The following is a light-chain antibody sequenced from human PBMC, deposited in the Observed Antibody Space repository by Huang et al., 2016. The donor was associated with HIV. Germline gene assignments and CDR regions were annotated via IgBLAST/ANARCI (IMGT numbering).Light chain of an antibody. Sequence: AIQMTQSPSSLSASVGDRVTITCRASQGIRNDLGWYQQKAGKAPKLLIYGVSNLQSGVPSRFSGSGSGTYFTLTISRLQPEDFATYYFLQDYNYPPTFGQGTKVEVK. CDR3: LQDYNYPPT. V-gene: IGKV1-6*01. J-gene: IGKJ1*01. CDR1: QGIRND. CDR2: GVS.